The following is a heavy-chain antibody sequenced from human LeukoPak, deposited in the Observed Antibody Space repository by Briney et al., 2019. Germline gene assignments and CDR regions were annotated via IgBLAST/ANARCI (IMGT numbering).Heavy chain of an antibody. V-gene: IGHV3-9*01. CDR2: ISWNNNDI. J-gene: IGHJ5*02. CDR3: TKAPGVTTGWFDP. D-gene: IGHD4-17*01. Sequence: GGSLRLSCAASGFRFADYGMHSVRQAPGKGLEWVSGISWNNNDIGYADSVKGRFTISRDNAKNSVYLQMNSLRVEDTALYYCTKAPGVTTGWFDPGGQGTLVTVSS. CDR1: GFRFADYG.